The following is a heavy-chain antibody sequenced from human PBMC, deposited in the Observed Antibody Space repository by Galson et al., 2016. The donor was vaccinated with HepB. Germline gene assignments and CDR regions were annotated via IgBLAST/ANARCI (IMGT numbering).Heavy chain of an antibody. CDR3: ARHRNSAWTAAEA. D-gene: IGHD6-19*01. Sequence: QSGAEVKKPGESLKISCKGSGYSFTTYWIAWVRQMPGEGLEWMRFIYPGDSDTRYSPSFQGQVTISADNSISTAYLQWSSLKASDTAMYYCARHRNSAWTAAEAWGQGTLVTVSS. CDR1: GYSFTTYW. CDR2: IYPGDSDT. V-gene: IGHV5-51*01. J-gene: IGHJ5*02.